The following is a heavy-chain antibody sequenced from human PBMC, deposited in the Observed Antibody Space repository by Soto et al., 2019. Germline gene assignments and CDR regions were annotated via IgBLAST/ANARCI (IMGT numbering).Heavy chain of an antibody. CDR1: GFTFSSYA. V-gene: IGHV3-23*01. Sequence: GGSLRLSCAASGFTFSSYAMSWVRQAPGKGLEWVSVISGGGGSTYYADSVKGRFTISRDNAKNYLYLQMNSLRAEDTALYYCAKDISPTRMAKVWDYWGQGT. D-gene: IGHD2-15*01. CDR3: AKDISPTRMAKVWDY. CDR2: ISGGGGST. J-gene: IGHJ4*02.